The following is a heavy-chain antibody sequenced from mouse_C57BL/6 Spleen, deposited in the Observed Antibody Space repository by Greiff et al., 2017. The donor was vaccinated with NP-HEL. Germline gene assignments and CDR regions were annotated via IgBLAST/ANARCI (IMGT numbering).Heavy chain of an antibody. CDR3: ANYGNYVGYAMDY. Sequence: VHVKQSGPELVKPGASVKISCKASGYSFTDYNMNWVKQSNGKSLEWIGVINPNYGTTSYNQKFKGKATLTVDQSSSTAYMQLNSLTSEDSAVYYCANYGNYVGYAMDYWGQGTSVTVSS. CDR1: GYSFTDYN. CDR2: INPNYGTT. J-gene: IGHJ4*01. V-gene: IGHV1-39*01. D-gene: IGHD2-1*01.